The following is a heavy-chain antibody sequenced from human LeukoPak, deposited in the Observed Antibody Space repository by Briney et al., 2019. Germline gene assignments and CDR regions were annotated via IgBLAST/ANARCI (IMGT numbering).Heavy chain of an antibody. Sequence: SETLSLTCAVYGGSFSGYYWSWIRQPPGKGLEWIGEINHSGSTNYNPSLKSRVTISVDTSKNQFSLKLSSVTAADTAVYYCARVGYSYGYGYYYMDVWGKGTTVTVSS. CDR3: ARVGYSYGYGYYYMDV. V-gene: IGHV4-34*01. CDR2: INHSGST. J-gene: IGHJ6*03. CDR1: GGSFSGYY. D-gene: IGHD5-18*01.